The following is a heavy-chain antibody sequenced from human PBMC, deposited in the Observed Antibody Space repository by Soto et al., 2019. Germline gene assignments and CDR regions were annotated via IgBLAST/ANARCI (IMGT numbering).Heavy chain of an antibody. CDR3: ARTSLTIFGPSNDYYGMEV. D-gene: IGHD3-3*01. CDR1: GGSISRGEYY. V-gene: IGHV4-30-4*01. CDR2: ISYSGST. Sequence: SETLSLTCTVSGGSISRGEYYWTWIRQPPGKGLEWIGYISYSGSTHYSPSLKSRVSITVDTSKNQFSLNLASVSAEDTAVYYCARTSLTIFGPSNDYYGMEVWGQGTTVTVSS. J-gene: IGHJ6*02.